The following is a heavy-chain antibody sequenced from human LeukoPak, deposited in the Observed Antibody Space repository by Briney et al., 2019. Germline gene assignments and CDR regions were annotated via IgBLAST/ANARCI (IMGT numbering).Heavy chain of an antibody. V-gene: IGHV3-30*02. CDR3: AKDHLPYSSSWYFDY. J-gene: IGHJ4*02. CDR2: IRYDGSNK. CDR1: GFTFSSYG. D-gene: IGHD6-13*01. Sequence: GGSLRLSCAASGFTFSSYGMHWVRQAPGKGLEWVAFIRYDGSNKYYADSVKGRFTISRDNSKNTLYLQMNSLRAEDTAVYYCAKDHLPYSSSWYFDYWGQGTLVTVSS.